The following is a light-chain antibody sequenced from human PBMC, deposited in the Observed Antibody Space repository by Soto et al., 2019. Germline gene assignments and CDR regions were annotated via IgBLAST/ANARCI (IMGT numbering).Light chain of an antibody. V-gene: IGLV6-57*03. CDR3: HSHDNTNQV. CDR1: SGRIASGY. J-gene: IGLJ1*01. CDR2: EDD. Sequence: NFMLTQPHSVSESPGKTVTLSCTRSSGRIASGYVQWYQQRPGSAPTTVIYEDDERPSGVPDRFSGSVDSSSNSASLTISGLTTEDEADYYCHSHDNTNQVFGTGTKLTVL.